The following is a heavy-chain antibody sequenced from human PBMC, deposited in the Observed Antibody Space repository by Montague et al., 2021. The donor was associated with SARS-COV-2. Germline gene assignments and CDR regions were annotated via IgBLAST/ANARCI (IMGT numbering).Heavy chain of an antibody. V-gene: IGHV2-5*02. Sequence: PALVKPTQTLTLTCIFSGFSLSTDGMGVGWIRQPPGRALEWLALIYWDDDGRYSPSLRSRLTITKDTSKNQVVLTMTNMDPVDTPTYYCARTWAYGSGSYGVDPWGQGTLVTVSS. CDR2: IYWDDDG. CDR1: GFSLSTDGMG. D-gene: IGHD3-10*01. CDR3: ARTWAYGSGSYGVDP. J-gene: IGHJ5*02.